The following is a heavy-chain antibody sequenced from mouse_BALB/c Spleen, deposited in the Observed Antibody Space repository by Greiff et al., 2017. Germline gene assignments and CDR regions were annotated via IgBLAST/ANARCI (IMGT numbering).Heavy chain of an antibody. CDR2: INPSTGYT. Sequence: QVQLQQSGAELAQPGASVKMSCKASGYTFTSYWMHWVKQRPGQGLEWIGYINPSTGYTEYNQKFKDKATLTADKSSSTAYMQLSSLTSEDSAVYYGARFGNYEDYWGQGTTLTVSS. D-gene: IGHD2-1*01. J-gene: IGHJ2*01. V-gene: IGHV1-7*01. CDR3: ARFGNYEDY. CDR1: GYTFTSYW.